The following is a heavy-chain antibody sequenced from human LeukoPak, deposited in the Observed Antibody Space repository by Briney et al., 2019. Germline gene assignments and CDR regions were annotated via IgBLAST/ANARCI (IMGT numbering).Heavy chain of an antibody. V-gene: IGHV1-2*02. Sequence: ASVKVSCKASGYTFTSYYMHWVRQAPGQGLEWMGWINPNSGGTNYAQKFQGRVTMTRDTSISTAYMELSRLRSDDTAVYYCARSFYCSSTSCRDYWGQGTLVTVSS. CDR2: INPNSGGT. CDR3: ARSFYCSSTSCRDY. J-gene: IGHJ4*02. D-gene: IGHD2-2*01. CDR1: GYTFTSYY.